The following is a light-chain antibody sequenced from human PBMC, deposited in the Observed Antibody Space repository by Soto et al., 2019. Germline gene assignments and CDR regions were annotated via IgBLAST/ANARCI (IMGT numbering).Light chain of an antibody. CDR2: GAS. J-gene: IGKJ4*01. CDR3: QQHCISPLT. CDR1: QSVSSSY. Sequence: EIVLTQSPGTLSLSPGERATLSCRASQSVSSSYLAWYQQKPGQAPRLVIYGASSRATGIPDRFSGSGSGTDFTLTISRLEPEDFAVYYCQQHCISPLTFGGGTKVEIK. V-gene: IGKV3-20*01.